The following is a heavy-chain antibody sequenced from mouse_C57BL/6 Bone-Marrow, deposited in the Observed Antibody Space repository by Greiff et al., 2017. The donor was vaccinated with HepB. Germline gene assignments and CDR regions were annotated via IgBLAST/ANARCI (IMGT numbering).Heavy chain of an antibody. CDR1: GYTFTDYY. Sequence: EVQLQQSGPVLVKPGASVKMSCKASGYTFTDYYMNWVKQSHGKSLEWIGVINPYNGGTSYNQKFKGKATLTVDKSSSTAYMELNSLTSEDSAVYYCARGGTYYSSSYAMDYWGQGTSVTVSS. CDR2: INPYNGGT. D-gene: IGHD1-1*01. V-gene: IGHV1-19*01. J-gene: IGHJ4*01. CDR3: ARGGTYYSSSYAMDY.